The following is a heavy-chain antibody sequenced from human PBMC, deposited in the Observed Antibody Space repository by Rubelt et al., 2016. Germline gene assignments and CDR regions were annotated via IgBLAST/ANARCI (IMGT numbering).Heavy chain of an antibody. CDR1: GYTFTSYY. CDR3: ARAGDGYKILTPFY. J-gene: IGHJ4*02. CDR2: INPSGGST. D-gene: IGHD5-24*01. Sequence: QVQLVQSGAEVKKPGASVKVSCKASGYTFTSYYMHWVRQAPGQGLEWMGIINPSGGSTSYAQKFQGRVTMTRDTSISTAYMELSRLRADDTAVYYCARAGDGYKILTPFYWGQGTLVTVSS. V-gene: IGHV1-46*01.